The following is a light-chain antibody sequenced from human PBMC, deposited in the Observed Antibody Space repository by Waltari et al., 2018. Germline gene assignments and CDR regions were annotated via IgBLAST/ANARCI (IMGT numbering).Light chain of an antibody. CDR3: CSYAGRYTWV. V-gene: IGLV2-11*01. J-gene: IGLJ3*02. CDR2: DVD. CDR1: SSDVGSNNP. Sequence: QSALTQPRPVSGSPGPSVTISCTGASSDVGSNNPVPWYQQSPGTAPKLIIHDVDKRPSGVPDRFSGSKSGNTASLTISGLQGEDEADYYCCSYAGRYTWVFGGGTKLTVL.